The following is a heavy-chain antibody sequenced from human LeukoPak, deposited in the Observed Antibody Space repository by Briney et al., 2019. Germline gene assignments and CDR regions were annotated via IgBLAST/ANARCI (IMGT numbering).Heavy chain of an antibody. CDR3: ARDTALWTFDI. CDR2: IYTSGSTINNPSLKNT. Sequence: PSETLSLTCTVSGGSINSYYWTWIRQPAGKGLEWIGRIYTSGSTINNPSLKNTNYNPSLKSRLTMSVDRSKNKFSLKMTSVTAADTAMYYCARDTALWTFDIWGQGTMVTVSS. J-gene: IGHJ3*02. D-gene: IGHD2-21*02. V-gene: IGHV4-4*07. CDR1: GGSINSYY.